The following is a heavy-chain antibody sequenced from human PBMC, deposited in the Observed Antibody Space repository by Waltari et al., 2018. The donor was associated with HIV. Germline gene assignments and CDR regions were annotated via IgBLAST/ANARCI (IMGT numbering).Heavy chain of an antibody. CDR1: GGSFSGYY. D-gene: IGHD3-3*01. CDR2: INHSGST. Sequence: QVQLQQWGAGLLKPSETLSLTCAVYGGSFSGYYWRWLLQPPGQGLEWIGEINHSGSTNYNPSLKSRVTISVDTSKNQFSLKLSSVTAADTAVYYCARVGGTTIFGVAKYGMDVWGQGTTVTVSS. V-gene: IGHV4-34*01. J-gene: IGHJ6*02. CDR3: ARVGGTTIFGVAKYGMDV.